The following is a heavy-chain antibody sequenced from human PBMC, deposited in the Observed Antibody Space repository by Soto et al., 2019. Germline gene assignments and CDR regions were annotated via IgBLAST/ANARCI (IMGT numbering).Heavy chain of an antibody. CDR3: ARLPGLRPHDAFDI. CDR1: GSTFTSYD. D-gene: IGHD4-17*01. J-gene: IGHJ3*02. Sequence: EASVTVSCKASGSTFTSYDINWVRQATGQGLEWMGWMNPNSGNTGYAQKFQGRVTMTRNTSISTAYMELSSLRSEDTAVYYCARLPGLRPHDAFDIWGQGTMVTVSS. CDR2: MNPNSGNT. V-gene: IGHV1-8*01.